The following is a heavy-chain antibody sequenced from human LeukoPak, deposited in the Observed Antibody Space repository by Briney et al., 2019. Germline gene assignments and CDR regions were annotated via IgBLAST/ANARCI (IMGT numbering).Heavy chain of an antibody. J-gene: IGHJ6*04. CDR2: ISAYNGNT. CDR3: ATGDIVVVPAASYYYYGMDV. D-gene: IGHD2-2*01. CDR1: GYTFTSYG. Sequence: PGASVKVSCKASGYTFTSYGISWVRQAPGQGLEWMGWISAYNGNTNYAQKLQGRVTMTTDTSTSTAYTELRSLRSDDTAVYYCATGDIVVVPAASYYYYGMDVWGKGTTVTVSS. V-gene: IGHV1-18*04.